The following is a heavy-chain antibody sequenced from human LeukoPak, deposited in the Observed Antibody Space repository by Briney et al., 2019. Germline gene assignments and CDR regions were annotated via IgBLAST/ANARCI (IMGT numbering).Heavy chain of an antibody. V-gene: IGHV4-59*01. CDR1: GDSITSYY. J-gene: IGHJ5*02. D-gene: IGHD1-1*01. Sequence: PSETLSLTCTVSGDSITSYYWSWIRQPPGKGLEWIASISYSGSTNYNPSLKSRVTISINTSKNQFSLKLSSVTAADTAVYYCARDKTGNNWFDHWGQGTLVTVSS. CDR2: ISYSGST. CDR3: ARDKTGNNWFDH.